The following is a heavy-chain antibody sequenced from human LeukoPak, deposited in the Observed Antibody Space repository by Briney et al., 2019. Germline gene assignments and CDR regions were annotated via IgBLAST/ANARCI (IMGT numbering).Heavy chain of an antibody. D-gene: IGHD6-13*01. CDR3: ATTAAGTGDWIDP. V-gene: IGHV4-34*01. J-gene: IGHJ5*02. CDR1: GGSFSGYY. CDR2: INHSGST. Sequence: PSETLSLTCAVYGGSFSGYYWSWIRQPPGKGLEWIGEINHSGSTNYNPSLKSRVTISVDTSKNQFSLKLSSVTAADTAVYYCATTAAGTGDWIDPWGQGTLVTVSS.